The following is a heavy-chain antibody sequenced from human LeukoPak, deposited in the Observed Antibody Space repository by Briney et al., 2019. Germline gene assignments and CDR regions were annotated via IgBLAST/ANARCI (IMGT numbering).Heavy chain of an antibody. J-gene: IGHJ6*03. Sequence: GGSLRLSCAASGFNFSSYEMNWVRQAPGKGLEWVSYISSSGSTIYYADSVKGRFALSRDNAKNSLYLQMNSLRAEDTAVYYCARDCYRRYLYQPHYYYMDVWGKGTTVTISS. CDR2: ISSSGSTI. CDR3: ARDCYRRYLYQPHYYYMDV. V-gene: IGHV3-48*03. D-gene: IGHD2-2*02. CDR1: GFNFSSYE.